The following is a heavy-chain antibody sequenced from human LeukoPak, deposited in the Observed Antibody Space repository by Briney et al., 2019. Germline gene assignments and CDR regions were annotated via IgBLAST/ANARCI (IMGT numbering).Heavy chain of an antibody. Sequence: SETLSLTCAVYGGSFSGYYWGWIRQPPRKGLEWIGTIYYSGSTYYNPSLKSRVTISLDTSKNQFSLKLNSVTAADTAVYYCARDPYYYGSGSFVSGAFDIWGQGTMVTVSS. D-gene: IGHD3-10*01. V-gene: IGHV4-34*01. J-gene: IGHJ3*02. CDR3: ARDPYYYGSGSFVSGAFDI. CDR1: GGSFSGYY. CDR2: IYYSGST.